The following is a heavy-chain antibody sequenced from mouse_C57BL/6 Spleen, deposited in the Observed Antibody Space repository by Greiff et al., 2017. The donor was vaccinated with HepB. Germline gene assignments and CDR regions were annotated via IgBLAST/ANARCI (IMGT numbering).Heavy chain of an antibody. CDR1: GYTFTSYG. D-gene: IGHD2-4*01. CDR2: IYPRSGNT. V-gene: IGHV1-81*01. J-gene: IGHJ3*01. CDR3: ARGGLYDYDGFAY. Sequence: VQLVESGAELARPGASVKLSCKASGYTFTSYGISWVKQRTGQGLEWIGEIYPRSGNTYYNEKFKGKATLTADKSSSTAYMELRSLTSEDSAVYFCARGGLYDYDGFAYWGQGTLVTVSA.